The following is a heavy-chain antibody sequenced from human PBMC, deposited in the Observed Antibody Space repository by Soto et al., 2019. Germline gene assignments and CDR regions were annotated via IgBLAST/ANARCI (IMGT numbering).Heavy chain of an antibody. D-gene: IGHD6-19*01. V-gene: IGHV1-69*13. J-gene: IGHJ3*02. CDR1: GGTFSSYA. CDR2: IIPIFGTA. CDR3: AALWGPEIAVAVQGDHDAFDI. Sequence: SVKVSCKASGGTFSSYAISWVRQAPGQGLEWMGGIIPIFGTANYAQKFQGRVTITADESTSTAYMELSSLRSEDTAVYYCAALWGPEIAVAVQGDHDAFDIWGQGTMGTVSS.